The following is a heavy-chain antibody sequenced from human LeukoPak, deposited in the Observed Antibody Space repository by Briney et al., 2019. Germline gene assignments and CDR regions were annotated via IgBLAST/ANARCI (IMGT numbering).Heavy chain of an antibody. CDR3: ARESRATHGGD. CDR1: GGSISSGGYY. V-gene: IGHV4-31*03. D-gene: IGHD1-26*01. CDR2: IYYSGST. J-gene: IGHJ4*02. Sequence: SSETLSLTCTVSGGSISSGGYYWSWIRQHPGNGLEWIGYIYYSGSTYYNPSLKSRVTISVDTSKNQFSLKLSSVTAADTAVYYCARESRATHGGDWGQGTLVTVSS.